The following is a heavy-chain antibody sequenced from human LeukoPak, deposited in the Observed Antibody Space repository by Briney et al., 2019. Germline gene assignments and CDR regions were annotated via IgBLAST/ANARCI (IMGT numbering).Heavy chain of an antibody. J-gene: IGHJ5*02. D-gene: IGHD3-10*01. CDR2: INWNGRAI. Sequence: GGSLRLSCAASGFNFDDYGMSWVRHAPGKGLEWVSGINWNGRAIGYADSVKGRFTISRDNAKSSLYLEMSTLRAEDTALYYCARDGRRYYGSGSYFLDWIDPWGQGTLVIVS. V-gene: IGHV3-20*04. CDR3: ARDGRRYYGSGSYFLDWIDP. CDR1: GFNFDDYG.